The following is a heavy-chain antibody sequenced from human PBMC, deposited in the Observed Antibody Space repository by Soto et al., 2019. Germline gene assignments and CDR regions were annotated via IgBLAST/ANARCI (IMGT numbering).Heavy chain of an antibody. D-gene: IGHD5-18*01. Sequence: SETLCLTCSVSGGSISSSSYYWGWIRRPPGKGLEWIGSIYYSGSTYYNPSLKSRVTISVDTSKNQFSLKLSSVTAADTAVYYCATGGDTVILYYYYGMDVWGQGTTVT. CDR3: ATGGDTVILYYYYGMDV. V-gene: IGHV4-39*01. CDR1: GGSISSSSYY. CDR2: IYYSGST. J-gene: IGHJ6*02.